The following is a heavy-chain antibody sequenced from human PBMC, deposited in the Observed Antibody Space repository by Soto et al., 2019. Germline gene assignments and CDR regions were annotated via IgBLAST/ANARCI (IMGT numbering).Heavy chain of an antibody. CDR1: GGSFSGYY. CDR2: INHSGST. CDR3: ARTTTVTNWFDP. J-gene: IGHJ5*02. Sequence: KPSETLSLTCAVYGGSFSGYYWSWIRQPPGKGLEWIGEINHSGSTNYNPSLKSRVTISVDTSKNQFSLKLSSVTAADTAVYYCARTTTVTNWFDPWGQGTLVTVSS. V-gene: IGHV4-34*01. D-gene: IGHD4-17*01.